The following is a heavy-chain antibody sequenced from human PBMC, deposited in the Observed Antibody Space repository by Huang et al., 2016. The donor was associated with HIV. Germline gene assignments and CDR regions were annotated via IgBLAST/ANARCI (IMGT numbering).Heavy chain of an antibody. J-gene: IGHJ4*02. CDR3: AKDGADEEWDIDY. D-gene: IGHD1-26*01. Sequence: VQLVESGGGVVQPGRSLRLACAASGFSFSTYGLHWVRQAPGKGVGWVAVISYDGSNKYYAHSVKGRFTISRDTSENKVYLQMNSLRHEDTAVYYCAKDGADEEWDIDYWGQGTLVTVSS. CDR2: ISYDGSNK. CDR1: GFSFSTYG. V-gene: IGHV3-30*18.